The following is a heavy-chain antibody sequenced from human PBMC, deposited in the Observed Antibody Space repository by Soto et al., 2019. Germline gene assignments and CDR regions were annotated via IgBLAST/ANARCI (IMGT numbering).Heavy chain of an antibody. CDR1: GFTFDDYT. Sequence: GGSLRLSCAASGFTFDDYTMHWVRQAPGKGLEWVSAISGSGGSTYYADSVKGRFTISRDNSKNTLYLQMNSLRAEDTAVYYCAKDRSGYSYGDFDYWGQGTLVTVSS. D-gene: IGHD5-18*01. V-gene: IGHV3-23*01. CDR3: AKDRSGYSYGDFDY. J-gene: IGHJ4*02. CDR2: ISGSGGST.